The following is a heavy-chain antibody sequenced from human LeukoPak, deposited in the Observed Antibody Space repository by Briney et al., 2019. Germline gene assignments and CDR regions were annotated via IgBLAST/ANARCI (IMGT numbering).Heavy chain of an antibody. CDR2: INHSGST. Sequence: PSETLSLTCAVYGGSFSGYYWSWIRQPPGKGLEWIGEINHSGSTNYNPSPKSRVTISVDTSKNQFSLKLSSVTAADTAVYYCARGLVVPAAFTYYYYGMDVWGQGTTVTVSS. CDR3: ARGLVVPAAFTYYYYGMDV. J-gene: IGHJ6*02. CDR1: GGSFSGYY. D-gene: IGHD2-2*01. V-gene: IGHV4-34*01.